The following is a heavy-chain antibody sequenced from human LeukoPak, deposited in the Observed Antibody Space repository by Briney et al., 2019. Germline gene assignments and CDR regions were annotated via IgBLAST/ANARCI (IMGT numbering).Heavy chain of an antibody. CDR3: ARGREIAAAGTPRY. J-gene: IGHJ4*02. CDR2: INPNSGGT. D-gene: IGHD6-13*01. CDR1: GYTLTGYY. V-gene: IGHV1-2*02. Sequence: GASVKVSCKASGYTLTGYYMHWVRQAPGQGLEWMGLINPNSGGTNYAQKFQGRVTMTRGTSISTAYMELSRLRSDDTAVYYCARGREIAAAGTPRYWGQGTLVTVSS.